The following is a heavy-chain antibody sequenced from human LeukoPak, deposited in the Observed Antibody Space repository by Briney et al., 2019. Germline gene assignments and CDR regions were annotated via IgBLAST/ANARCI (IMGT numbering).Heavy chain of an antibody. J-gene: IGHJ6*03. D-gene: IGHD5-18*01. V-gene: IGHV4-34*01. CDR3: ASVRLPPYYYYYYYMDV. CDR2: INHSGST. Sequence: SETLSLTCAVYGGSFSGYYWSWIRQPPGKGLEWIGEINHSGSTNYNPSLKSRVTISVDTSKNQFSLKLTSVTAADTAVYYCASVRLPPYYYYYYYMDVWGKGTTVTVSS. CDR1: GGSFSGYY.